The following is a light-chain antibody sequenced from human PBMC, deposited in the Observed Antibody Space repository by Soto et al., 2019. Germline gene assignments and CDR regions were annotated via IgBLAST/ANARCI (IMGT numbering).Light chain of an antibody. CDR3: QQYETSVMYT. V-gene: IGKV3-20*01. Sequence: EIVLTQSPATLSLSPGERATLSCRASQSVRSSFFAWYQQKPGQAPRLLIYDVSIRATGIPDRFSGSGSGTDFTLTINRLEPEDFAVYYCQQYETSVMYTVGQGTKLEIK. CDR1: QSVRSSF. CDR2: DVS. J-gene: IGKJ2*01.